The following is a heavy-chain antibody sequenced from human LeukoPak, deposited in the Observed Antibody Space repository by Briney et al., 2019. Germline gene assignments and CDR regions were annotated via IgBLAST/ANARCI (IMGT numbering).Heavy chain of an antibody. Sequence: ASVTVSCKASGGTFSSYAISWVRQAPGQGLEWMGRIIPILGIANYAQKFQGRVTITADKSTSTAYMELSSLRSEDTAVYYCARDPPHRSGSRASFDYWGQGTLVTVSS. CDR3: ARDPPHRSGSRASFDY. J-gene: IGHJ4*02. V-gene: IGHV1-69*04. D-gene: IGHD3-22*01. CDR2: IIPILGIA. CDR1: GGTFSSYA.